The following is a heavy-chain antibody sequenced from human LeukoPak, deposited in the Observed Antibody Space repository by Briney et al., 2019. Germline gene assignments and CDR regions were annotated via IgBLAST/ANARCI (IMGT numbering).Heavy chain of an antibody. Sequence: ASVKVSCKASGYTFTSYGISWVRQAPGQGLEWMGWISAYNGNTNYAQKLQGRVTMTADTSTSTAYMELRSLRSDDTAVYYCARDSLHIVVVTAIRLYYYYYGMDVWGQGTTVTDSS. CDR2: ISAYNGNT. J-gene: IGHJ6*02. CDR1: GYTFTSYG. D-gene: IGHD2-21*02. CDR3: ARDSLHIVVVTAIRLYYYYYGMDV. V-gene: IGHV1-18*01.